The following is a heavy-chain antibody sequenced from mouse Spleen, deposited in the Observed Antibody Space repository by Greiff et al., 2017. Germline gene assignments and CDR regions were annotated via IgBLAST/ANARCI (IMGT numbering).Heavy chain of an antibody. CDR3: AREGTMINAMDY. CDR1: GYTFTSYW. D-gene: IGHD2-4*01. Sequence: QVQLQQPGAELVRPGSSVKLSCKASGYTFTSYWMHWVKQRPIQGLEWIGNIDPSDSETHYNQKFKDKATLTVDKSSSTAYMQLSSLTSEDSAVYYCAREGTMINAMDYWGQGTSVTVSS. J-gene: IGHJ4*01. CDR2: IDPSDSET. V-gene: IGHV1-52*01.